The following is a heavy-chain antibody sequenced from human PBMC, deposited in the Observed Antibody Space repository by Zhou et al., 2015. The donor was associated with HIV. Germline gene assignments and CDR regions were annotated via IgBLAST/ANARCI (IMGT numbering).Heavy chain of an antibody. J-gene: IGHJ2*01. Sequence: QVHLVQSGAEVKKPGSSVKVSCKASGGTFDNYAISWVRQARGEGLEWMGGIIPVFGSTTYAQKFQGRVTITADESTSTAYMELSSLRSEDTAVYYCARGVVTLWYFDLWGRGTLVTVSS. CDR1: GGTFDNYA. V-gene: IGHV1-69*12. CDR2: IIPVFGST. D-gene: IGHD4-23*01. CDR3: ARGVVTLWYFDL.